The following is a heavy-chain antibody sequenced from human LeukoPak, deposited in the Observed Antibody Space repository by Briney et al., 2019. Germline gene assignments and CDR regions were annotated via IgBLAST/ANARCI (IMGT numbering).Heavy chain of an antibody. CDR2: ISSSSSYI. Sequence: GGSLRLSCAASGFTFSSYSMNWVRQAPGKGLEWVSSISSSSSYIYYADSVKGRFTISRDNAKNSLYLQMNSLRAEDTAVYYCAREEMIRGGLFDYWGQGTLVTVSS. CDR3: AREEMIRGGLFDY. D-gene: IGHD3-22*01. J-gene: IGHJ4*02. CDR1: GFTFSSYS. V-gene: IGHV3-21*01.